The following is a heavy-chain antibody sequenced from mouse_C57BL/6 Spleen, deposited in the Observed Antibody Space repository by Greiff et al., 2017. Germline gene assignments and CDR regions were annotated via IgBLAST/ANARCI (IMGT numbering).Heavy chain of an antibody. Sequence: EVHLVESGGGLVKPGGSLKLSCAASGFTFSDSGMHWVRQAPEKGLAWVAYISSGSSTIYYADTVKGRFTISRDNAKNTLFLQMTSLRSEDTAMYYCARPRLPGAMDYWGQGTSVTVSS. CDR2: ISSGSSTI. CDR1: GFTFSDSG. CDR3: ARPRLPGAMDY. V-gene: IGHV5-17*01. J-gene: IGHJ4*01.